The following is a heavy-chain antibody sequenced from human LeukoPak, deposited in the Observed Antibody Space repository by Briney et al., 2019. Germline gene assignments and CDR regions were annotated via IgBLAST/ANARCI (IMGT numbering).Heavy chain of an antibody. CDR3: ARPSYVAGTVAFDI. J-gene: IGHJ3*02. Sequence: GESLKISCKGSGYSFTSYWIDWVRQMPGKGLEWMGIIYPGDSHTRYSPSFQGQVTISADKSISTAYLQWSSLKASDTAMYYCARPSYVAGTVAFDIWGQGTMVTVSS. CDR2: IYPGDSHT. V-gene: IGHV5-51*01. CDR1: GYSFTSYW. D-gene: IGHD6-19*01.